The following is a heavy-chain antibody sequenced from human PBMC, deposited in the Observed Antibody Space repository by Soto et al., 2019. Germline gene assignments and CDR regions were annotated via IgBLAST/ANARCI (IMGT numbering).Heavy chain of an antibody. Sequence: PSETLSLTCAVYCGSFSGYYWSWIRQPPGKGLEWIGEINHSGSTNYNPSLKSRVTMSVDTSKNQFSLKLSSVTAADTAVHYCARQHYSDNSRIWWGQGTLVTVSS. J-gene: IGHJ4*02. D-gene: IGHD3-22*01. CDR3: ARQHYSDNSRIW. CDR2: INHSGST. CDR1: CGSFSGYY. V-gene: IGHV4-34*01.